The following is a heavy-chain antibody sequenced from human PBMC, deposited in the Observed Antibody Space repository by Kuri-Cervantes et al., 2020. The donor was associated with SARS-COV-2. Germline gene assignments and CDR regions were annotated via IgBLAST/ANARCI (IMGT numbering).Heavy chain of an antibody. V-gene: IGHV3-23*03. D-gene: IGHD3-3*01. CDR3: ARDANRITIFGVVIIPGVGDV. CDR2: IYTGGSS. CDR1: GFTFSSYA. J-gene: IGHJ6*02. Sequence: GGSLRLSCAASGFTFSSYAMSWVRQAPGKGLEWVSVIYTGGSSHYADSVRGRFTISRDKSKNTLYLQMNSLRVEDTAVYYCARDANRITIFGVVIIPGVGDVWGQGTTVTVSS.